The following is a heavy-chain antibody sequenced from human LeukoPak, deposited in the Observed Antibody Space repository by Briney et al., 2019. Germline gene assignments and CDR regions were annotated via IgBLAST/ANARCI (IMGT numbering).Heavy chain of an antibody. J-gene: IGHJ4*02. CDR2: ISGSGAST. Sequence: GGSLRLSCAASGVTFSSYAMSWVRQAPGKGLEWVSVISGSGASTYYADSVKGRFTISRDNSKNTLYLQMNSLRAEDTAVYYCARRSGIAVAGAFDYWGQGTLVTVSS. D-gene: IGHD6-19*01. CDR3: ARRSGIAVAGAFDY. V-gene: IGHV3-23*01. CDR1: GVTFSSYA.